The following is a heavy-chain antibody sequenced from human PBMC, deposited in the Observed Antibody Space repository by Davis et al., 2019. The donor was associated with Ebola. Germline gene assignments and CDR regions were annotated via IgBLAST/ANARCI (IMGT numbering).Heavy chain of an antibody. V-gene: IGHV4-59*01. D-gene: IGHD3-10*01. J-gene: IGHJ4*02. Sequence: PSETLSLTCTAPGGSISSYYWSWIRQPPGKGLEWIGYIYYSGSTNYNPSLKSRVTISVDTSKNQFSLKLSSVTAADTAVYYCARVPIYGSGSYELDYWGQGTLVTVSS. CDR2: IYYSGST. CDR1: GGSISSYY. CDR3: ARVPIYGSGSYELDY.